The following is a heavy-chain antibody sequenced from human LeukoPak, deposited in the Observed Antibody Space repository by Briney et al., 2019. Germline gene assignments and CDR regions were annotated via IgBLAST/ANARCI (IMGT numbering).Heavy chain of an antibody. CDR3: AKDRSIFGVVITCFDY. Sequence: PGGSLRPSCAASGFPFSSYGMDWVRQAPGRGLEWVAIISYDGSKKYYADSVKGRFTISRDNSKNTLYLQLNSLRSEDTAVYYCAKDRSIFGVVITCFDYWGQGTLVPVSS. J-gene: IGHJ4*02. D-gene: IGHD3-3*01. V-gene: IGHV3-30*18. CDR1: GFPFSSYG. CDR2: ISYDGSKK.